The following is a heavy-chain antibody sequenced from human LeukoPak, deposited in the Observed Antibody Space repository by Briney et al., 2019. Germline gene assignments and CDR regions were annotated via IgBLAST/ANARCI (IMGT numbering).Heavy chain of an antibody. V-gene: IGHV3-7*01. Sequence: GGSLRLSCAASGFTFSSHWMSWVRQAPGKGLEWVADIKQDGSVIYYVDSVKGRFTISRDNAKNSLYLQMNSLRAEDTAVYYCARDGWSYDLSWGQGTLVTVSS. CDR3: ARDGWSYDLS. CDR1: GFTFSSHW. D-gene: IGHD3-10*01. J-gene: IGHJ5*02. CDR2: IKQDGSVI.